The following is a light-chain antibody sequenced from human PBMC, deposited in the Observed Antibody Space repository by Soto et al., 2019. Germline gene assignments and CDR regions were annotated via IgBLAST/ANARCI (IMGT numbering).Light chain of an antibody. Sequence: IVMTHSSATLSVSPGERATLSCRASQSVSSNLAWYQQKPGQAPRLLIYGASTRATGIPARFSGSGSGTEFTLTISSLQSEDFEVYYCQQYNNWWTFGQGTKVDIK. CDR1: QSVSSN. CDR2: GAS. CDR3: QQYNNWWT. J-gene: IGKJ1*01. V-gene: IGKV3-15*01.